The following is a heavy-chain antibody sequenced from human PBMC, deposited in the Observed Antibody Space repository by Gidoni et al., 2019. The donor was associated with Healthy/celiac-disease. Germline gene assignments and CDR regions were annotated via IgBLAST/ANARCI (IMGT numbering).Heavy chain of an antibody. J-gene: IGHJ5*02. CDR2: IYYSGST. CDR3: ARDRVGWFDP. V-gene: IGHV4-31*03. CDR1: GGSISSGGYY. Sequence: QVQLQESGPGLVQPSPTLSPTCTVSGGSISSGGYYWSWIRQHPGKGLEWIGYIYYSGSTYYNPSLKSRVTISVDTSKNQFSLKLSSVTAADTAVYYCARDRVGWFDPWGQGTLVTVSS.